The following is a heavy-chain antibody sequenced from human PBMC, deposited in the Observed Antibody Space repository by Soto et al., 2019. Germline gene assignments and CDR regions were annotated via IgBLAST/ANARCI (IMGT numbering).Heavy chain of an antibody. Sequence: QITLKESGPTLVKPTQTLTLTCTFSGFSLSTSGVGVGWIRQPPGKALECLALIFWDDDKRYSPSLESRLTITKDTSKNPVVLTMTTMDPVDSATYYCAHGRVMTSFASWGQGTLVTVSS. J-gene: IGHJ4*02. CDR3: AHGRVMTSFAS. CDR2: IFWDDDK. D-gene: IGHD2-21*02. CDR1: GFSLSTSGVG. V-gene: IGHV2-5*02.